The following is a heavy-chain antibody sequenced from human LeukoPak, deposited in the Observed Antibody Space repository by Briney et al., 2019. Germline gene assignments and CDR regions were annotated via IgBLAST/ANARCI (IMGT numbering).Heavy chain of an antibody. J-gene: IGHJ5*02. V-gene: IGHV3-21*01. CDR3: ARDLRWGSRTNNWFDP. Sequence: PGGSLRLSCAASGFTFSSYSMNWVRQAPGKGLEWVSSTSSSSSYIYYADSVKGRFTISRDNAKNSLYLQMNSLRAEDTAVYYCARDLRWGSRTNNWFDPWGQGTLVTVSS. CDR2: TSSSSSYI. D-gene: IGHD5-24*01. CDR1: GFTFSSYS.